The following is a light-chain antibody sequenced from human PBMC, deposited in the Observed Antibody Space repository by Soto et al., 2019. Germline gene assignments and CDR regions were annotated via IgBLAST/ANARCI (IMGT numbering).Light chain of an antibody. V-gene: IGKV2-24*01. CDR2: KVS. CDR3: INTTHSPLH. CDR1: QSLVHSDGNTY. J-gene: IGKJ4*01. Sequence: EIVMTQTPLSSAVTLGQPASISCRSSQSLVHSDGNTYLIWLHVGPGRSPRPLIYKVSDRFSGVPDRFAGSGAETDFTLRISRVEAEDVGTDSGINTTHSPLHLGGGPKV.